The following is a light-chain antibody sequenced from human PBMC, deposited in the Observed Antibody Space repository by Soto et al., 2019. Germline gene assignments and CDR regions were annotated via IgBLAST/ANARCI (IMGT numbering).Light chain of an antibody. J-gene: IGLJ1*01. CDR1: SSDVRSYNR. V-gene: IGLV2-18*01. Sequence: QSVLTQTPSVSGSPGQSVTISCTGTSSDVRSYNRVSWYQQPPGTAPRLMIYAVTNRPSGVPDRFSGSKSGNTASLTISGLQAEDEADYYCSLYTGSSYVFGTGTKVTVL. CDR3: SLYTGSSYV. CDR2: AVT.